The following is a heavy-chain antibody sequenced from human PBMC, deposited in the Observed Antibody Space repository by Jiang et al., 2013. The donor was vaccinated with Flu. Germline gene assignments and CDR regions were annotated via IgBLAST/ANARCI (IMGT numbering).Heavy chain of an antibody. D-gene: IGHD3-10*01. Sequence: KPTQTLTLTCTFSGFSLSTSGMCVSWIRQPPGKALEWLARIDWDDDKYHNTSLKSRLTITKDTSKNQVVLTMTNMDPVDTATYYCAHGTVRGVPFDYWGQGTLVTVSS. J-gene: IGHJ4*02. CDR3: AHGTVRGVPFDY. V-gene: IGHV2-70*12. CDR2: IDWDDDK. CDR1: GFSLSTSGMC.